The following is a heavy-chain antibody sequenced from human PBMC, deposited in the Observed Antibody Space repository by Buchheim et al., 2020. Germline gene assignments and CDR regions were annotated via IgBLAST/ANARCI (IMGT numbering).Heavy chain of an antibody. J-gene: IGHJ4*02. V-gene: IGHV3-30-3*01. CDR2: ISYDGSNK. Sequence: QVQLVESGGGVVQPGRSLRPSCAASGFTFSSYAMHWVRQAPGKGLEWVAVISYDGSNKYYADSVKGRFTISRDNSKNTLYLQMNSLRAEDTAVYYCARDLFQVVTYSSVYWGQGTL. CDR3: ARDLFQVVTYSSVY. D-gene: IGHD2-21*02. CDR1: GFTFSSYA.